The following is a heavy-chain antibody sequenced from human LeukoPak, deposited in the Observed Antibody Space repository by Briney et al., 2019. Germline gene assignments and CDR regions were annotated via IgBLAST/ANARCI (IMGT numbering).Heavy chain of an antibody. CDR3: AGLGGTKGY. CDR2: IYHSGST. Sequence: SETLSLTCAVSGYSISSGYYWGWIRQPPGKGLEWIGSIYHSGSTYYNPSLKSRFTISVDTSKNPFFLKMNTVTAADTAVYYCAGLGGTKGYWGQGTLVTVSS. V-gene: IGHV4-38-2*01. D-gene: IGHD2-2*01. J-gene: IGHJ4*02. CDR1: GYSISSGYY.